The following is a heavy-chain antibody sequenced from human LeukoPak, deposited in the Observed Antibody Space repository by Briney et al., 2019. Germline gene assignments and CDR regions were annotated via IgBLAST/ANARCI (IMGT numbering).Heavy chain of an antibody. CDR1: GGSFSGYY. Sequence: SETLSLTCAVYGGSFSGYYWSWIRQPPGKGLEWIGEINHSGSTNYNPSLKSQVTISVDTSKNQFSLKLSSVTAADTAVYYCARRGRYSSSWLDYWGQGTLVTVSS. V-gene: IGHV4-34*01. CDR3: ARRGRYSSSWLDY. J-gene: IGHJ4*02. D-gene: IGHD6-13*01. CDR2: INHSGST.